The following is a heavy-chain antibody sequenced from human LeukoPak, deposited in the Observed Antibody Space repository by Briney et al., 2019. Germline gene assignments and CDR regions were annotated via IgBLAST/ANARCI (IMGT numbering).Heavy chain of an antibody. CDR1: GYSFTSYD. D-gene: IGHD3-3*01. CDR2: INPNSGGT. V-gene: IGHV1-2*06. J-gene: IGHJ6*02. Sequence: ASVKVSCKASGYSFTSYDFNWVRQAPGQGLEWMGRINPNSGGTNYAQKFQGRVTMTRDTSISTAYMELSRLRSDDTAVYYCARTVDFWSGYDYGMDVWGQGTTVTVSS. CDR3: ARTVDFWSGYDYGMDV.